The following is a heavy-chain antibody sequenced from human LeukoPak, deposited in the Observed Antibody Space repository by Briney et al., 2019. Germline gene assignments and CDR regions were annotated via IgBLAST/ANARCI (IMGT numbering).Heavy chain of an antibody. J-gene: IGHJ4*02. D-gene: IGHD2-2*01. CDR1: GFTFSSYA. CDR2: TSGSGGST. Sequence: GESLRLSCAASGFTFSSYAMSWVRQAPGKGLEWVSATSGSGGSTYYADSVKGRFTISRDNSKNTLYLQMNSLRAEDTAVYYCAKDYAKEYYFDYWGQGTLVTVSS. V-gene: IGHV3-23*01. CDR3: AKDYAKEYYFDY.